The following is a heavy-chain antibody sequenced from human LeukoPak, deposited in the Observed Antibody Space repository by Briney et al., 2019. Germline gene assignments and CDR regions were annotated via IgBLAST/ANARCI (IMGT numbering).Heavy chain of an antibody. J-gene: IGHJ4*02. Sequence: SQTLSLTCTVSGGSISSGDYYWSWIRQPPGKGLEWIGYIYYSGSTYYNPSLKSRVTISVDTSKNQFSLKLSSVTAADTAVYYCARSTLYGSGSYPYWGQGTLVTVSS. CDR3: ARSTLYGSGSYPY. D-gene: IGHD3-10*01. CDR1: GGSISSGDYY. V-gene: IGHV4-30-4*01. CDR2: IYYSGST.